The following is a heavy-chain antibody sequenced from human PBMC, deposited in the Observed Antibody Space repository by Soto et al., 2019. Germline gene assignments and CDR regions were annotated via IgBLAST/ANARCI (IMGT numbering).Heavy chain of an antibody. Sequence: PSDSLSLTCTFSGRSIRISSYHGGWIRHPPGKGLEWIGSIYYSGSTYYNPSLKSRVTISVDTSKNQFSLKLSSVTAADTAVYYCARHGMDYYDSSGYYYSPYSFDYRGQGPLVTVS. CDR2: IYYSGST. CDR1: GRSIRISSYH. J-gene: IGHJ4*02. D-gene: IGHD3-22*01. CDR3: ARHGMDYYDSSGYYYSPYSFDY. V-gene: IGHV4-39*01.